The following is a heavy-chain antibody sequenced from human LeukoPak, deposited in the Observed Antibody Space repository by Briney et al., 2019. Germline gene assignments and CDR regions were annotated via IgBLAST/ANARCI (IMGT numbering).Heavy chain of an antibody. V-gene: IGHV1-69*05. Sequence: GASVKVSCKASGGTFSSYAISWVRQAPGQGLEWMGGIIPIFGTANYAQKFQGRVTITSNTSISTAYMELSSLRSEDTAVYYCARGPRYYYYYMDVWGKGTTVTVSS. CDR3: ARGPRYYYYYMDV. CDR1: GGTFSSYA. J-gene: IGHJ6*03. CDR2: IIPIFGTA.